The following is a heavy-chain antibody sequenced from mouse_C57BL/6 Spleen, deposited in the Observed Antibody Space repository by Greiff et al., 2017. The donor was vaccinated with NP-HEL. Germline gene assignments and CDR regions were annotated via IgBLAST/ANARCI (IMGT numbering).Heavy chain of an antibody. V-gene: IGHV5-4*01. CDR1: GFTFSSYA. CDR2: ISDGGSYT. J-gene: IGHJ2*01. Sequence: VQLKQSGGGLVKPGGSLKLSCAASGFTFSSYAMSWVRQTPEKRLEWVATISDGGSYTYYPDNVKGRFTISRDNAKNNLYLQMSHLKSEDTAMYYCARVSYYGFDDWGQGTTLTVSS. CDR3: ARVSYYGFDD. D-gene: IGHD1-1*01.